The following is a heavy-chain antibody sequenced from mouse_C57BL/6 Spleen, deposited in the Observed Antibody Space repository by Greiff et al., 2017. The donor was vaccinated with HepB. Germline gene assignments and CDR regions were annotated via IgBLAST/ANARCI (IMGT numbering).Heavy chain of an antibody. J-gene: IGHJ1*03. CDR1: GYTFTDYN. D-gene: IGHD1-1*01. Sequence: EVQLQQSGPELVKPGASVKIPCKASGYTFTDYNMDWVKQSHGKSLEWIGDINPNNGGTIYNQKFKGKATLTVDKSSSTAYMELRSLTSEDTAVYYCARYYYGSSYVSRYFDVWGTGTTVTVSS. CDR2: INPNNGGT. V-gene: IGHV1-18*01. CDR3: ARYYYGSSYVSRYFDV.